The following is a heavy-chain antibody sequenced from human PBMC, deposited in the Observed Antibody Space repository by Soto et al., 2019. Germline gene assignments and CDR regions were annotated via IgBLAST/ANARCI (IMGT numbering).Heavy chain of an antibody. Sequence: PSETLSLTCAVYGGSFSGYYWTWIRQPPGKGLEWIGEINHSGSTNYNPSLESRVTMSVDTSKNQFSLKVTSVTAADTALYYCARGDIYDSGSYLNYWGQGGLVTVSS. CDR1: GGSFSGYY. CDR3: ARGDIYDSGSYLNY. V-gene: IGHV4-34*01. CDR2: INHSGST. J-gene: IGHJ4*02. D-gene: IGHD3-10*01.